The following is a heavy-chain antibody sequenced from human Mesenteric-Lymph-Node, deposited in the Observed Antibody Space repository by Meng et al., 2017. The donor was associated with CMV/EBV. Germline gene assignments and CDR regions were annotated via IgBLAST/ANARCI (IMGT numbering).Heavy chain of an antibody. Sequence: ASVKVSCKASGYTFISYGISWVRQAPGQGLEWMGGITTYNGNTNYAQKLQGRVTMTTDTSTSTAYMELRSLRSDDTALYYCARDHRPYSSNNPVDYWGQGTLVTVSS. CDR1: GYTFISYG. CDR2: ITTYNGNT. CDR3: ARDHRPYSSNNPVDY. V-gene: IGHV1-18*01. J-gene: IGHJ4*02. D-gene: IGHD6-13*01.